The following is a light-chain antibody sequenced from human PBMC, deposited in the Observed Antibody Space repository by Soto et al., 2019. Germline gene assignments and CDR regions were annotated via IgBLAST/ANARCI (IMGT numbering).Light chain of an antibody. CDR3: QQRSNWPPGALT. CDR2: GAS. CDR1: QSVSSSY. J-gene: IGKJ4*01. V-gene: IGKV3D-20*02. Sequence: EIVLTQSPGSLCLSPGERATLSCRASQSVSSSYLAWYQQKPGHAPRLLIYGASSRPTGIPDRFSGSGSGTDFTLTISSLEPEDFAVYYCQQRSNWPPGALTFGGGTKGDIK.